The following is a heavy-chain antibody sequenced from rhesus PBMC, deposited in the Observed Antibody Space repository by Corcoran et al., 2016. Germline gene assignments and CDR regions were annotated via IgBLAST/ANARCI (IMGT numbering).Heavy chain of an antibody. J-gene: IGHJ4*01. D-gene: IGHD6-31*01. CDR1: GFTFSSYD. CDR2: ISNTGKTI. V-gene: IGHV3S4*01. CDR3: TRSSGWYYFDY. Sequence: EVQLVESGGGLVQPGGSLRLSCAASGFTFSSYDMSWVRQAMGKGLEWVSTISNTGKTICYDESGKGRFTISRDNANNSLSLQMSSLKTEDTAVYYCTRSSGWYYFDYWGQGVLVTVSS.